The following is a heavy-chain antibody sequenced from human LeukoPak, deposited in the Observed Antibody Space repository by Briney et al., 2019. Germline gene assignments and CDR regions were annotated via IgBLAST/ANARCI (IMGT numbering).Heavy chain of an antibody. J-gene: IGHJ6*03. V-gene: IGHV4-4*07. CDR3: ARASRSITMVRGAIRGRYYYYYMDV. Sequence: SETLSLTCTVSGGSISSYYWSWIRQPAGKGLEWIGRIYTSGSTNYNPSLKSRVTMSVDTSKNQFSLKLSSVTAADTAVYYCARASRSITMVRGAIRGRYYYYYMDVWGKGTTVTISS. CDR1: GGSISSYY. CDR2: IYTSGST. D-gene: IGHD3-10*01.